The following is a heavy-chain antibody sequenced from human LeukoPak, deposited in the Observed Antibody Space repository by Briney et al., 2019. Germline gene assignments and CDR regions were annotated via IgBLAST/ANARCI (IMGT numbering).Heavy chain of an antibody. V-gene: IGHV3-53*01. D-gene: IGHD3-10*01. CDR2: IYSGGST. CDR3: ARRTMVRGALDY. J-gene: IGHJ4*02. Sequence: GGSLRLSCAASGFTVSSNYMSWVRQAPGKGLEWVSVIYSGGSTYYSDSVKGRFTISRDNSKNTLYLQMNSLRAEDTAVYYCARRTMVRGALDYWGQGTLVTVSS. CDR1: GFTVSSNY.